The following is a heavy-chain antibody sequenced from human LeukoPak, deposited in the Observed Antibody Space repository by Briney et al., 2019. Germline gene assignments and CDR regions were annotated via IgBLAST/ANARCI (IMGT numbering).Heavy chain of an antibody. Sequence: PSETLSLTCTVSGDSMSSYSWSWVRQPPGRGLEWIGYIYYSGSTTYNPSLKSRVTISLDTSKNQFSLKLSSVTAADTAVYYCAGDYGSGSYRFDYWGQGTLVTVSS. CDR1: GDSMSSYS. CDR3: AGDYGSGSYRFDY. CDR2: IYYSGST. D-gene: IGHD3-10*01. J-gene: IGHJ4*02. V-gene: IGHV4-59*12.